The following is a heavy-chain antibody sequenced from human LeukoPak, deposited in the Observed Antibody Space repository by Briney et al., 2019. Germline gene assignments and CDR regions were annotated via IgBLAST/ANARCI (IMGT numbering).Heavy chain of an antibody. CDR1: GFTVSSNY. CDR2: IYSGGST. V-gene: IGHV3-66*02. Sequence: GGSLRLSCAASGFTVSSNYMSWVRQAPGKGLEWVSVIYSGGSTYCADSVKGRFTISRDNSKNTLYLQMNSLRAEDTAVYYCATYRRQLAFFDYWGQGTLVTVSS. J-gene: IGHJ4*02. D-gene: IGHD6-6*01. CDR3: ATYRRQLAFFDY.